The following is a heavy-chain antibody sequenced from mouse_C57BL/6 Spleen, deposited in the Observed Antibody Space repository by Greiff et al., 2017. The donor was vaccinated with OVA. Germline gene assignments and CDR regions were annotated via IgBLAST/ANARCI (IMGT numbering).Heavy chain of an antibody. J-gene: IGHJ4*01. D-gene: IGHD2-13*01. V-gene: IGHV14-3*01. CDR2: IDPANGNT. Sequence: VPLQQSVAELVRPGASVKLSCTASGFNIQNTYMHWVKQRPEQGLEWIGRIDPANGNTKYAPKFQGKATITADTSSNTAYLQLSSLTSEDTAIYYCAGGDGDYGAMDYWGQGTSVTVSS. CDR1: GFNIQNTY. CDR3: AGGDGDYGAMDY.